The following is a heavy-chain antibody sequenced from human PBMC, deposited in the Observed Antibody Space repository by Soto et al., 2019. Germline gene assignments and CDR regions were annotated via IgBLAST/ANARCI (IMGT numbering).Heavy chain of an antibody. J-gene: IGHJ4*02. Sequence: SETLSLTCAVYGGSFSGYYWSWIRQPPGKGLEWIGEINHSGSTNYNPSLKSRVTISVDTSKNQFSLKLSSVTAADTAVYYCARGQRYCSGGSCYYFFDYWGQGTLVTVSS. V-gene: IGHV4-34*01. CDR2: INHSGST. CDR3: ARGQRYCSGGSCYYFFDY. CDR1: GGSFSGYY. D-gene: IGHD2-15*01.